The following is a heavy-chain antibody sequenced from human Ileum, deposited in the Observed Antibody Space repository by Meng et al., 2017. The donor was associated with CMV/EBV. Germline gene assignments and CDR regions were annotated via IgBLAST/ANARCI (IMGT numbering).Heavy chain of an antibody. CDR3: AKDCWFDP. CDR1: GFTFSSCW. CDR2: INSDGSST. J-gene: IGHJ5*02. V-gene: IGHV3-74*01. Sequence: GESLKISCAASGFTFSSCWMHWVRQAPGKGLVWVSRINSDGSSTSYADSVKGRFTISRDNSKNTLYLQMNGLRAEDTAVYYCAKDCWFDPWGQGTLVTVSS.